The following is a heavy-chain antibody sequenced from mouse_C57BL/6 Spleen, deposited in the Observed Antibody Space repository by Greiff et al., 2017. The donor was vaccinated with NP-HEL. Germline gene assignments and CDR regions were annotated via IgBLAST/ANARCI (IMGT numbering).Heavy chain of an antibody. Sequence: VQLQQSGPVLVKPGASVKMSCKASGYTFTDYYMNWVKQSHGKSLEWIGVLNPYNGGTSYNQKFKGKATLTVDKTSSTAYMELNSLTSDDSAVYYCARAPHGNYDFDYWGQGTTLTVSS. J-gene: IGHJ2*01. CDR3: ARAPHGNYDFDY. CDR2: LNPYNGGT. D-gene: IGHD2-1*01. V-gene: IGHV1-19*01. CDR1: GYTFTDYY.